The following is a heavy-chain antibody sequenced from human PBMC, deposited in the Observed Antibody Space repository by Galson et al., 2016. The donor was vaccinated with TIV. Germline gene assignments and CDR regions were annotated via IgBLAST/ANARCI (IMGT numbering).Heavy chain of an antibody. CDR2: INSYGSST. CDR1: GFTFSNYW. Sequence: SLRLSCAASGFTFSNYWMHWVRQAPGKGLVGVSRINSYGSSTTYEDSVKGRFTISRDNAKNTLYLQMNSLRAEDTAVYYCAREPYSPLMLDIWGQGTMVTVSS. J-gene: IGHJ3*02. V-gene: IGHV3-74*03. D-gene: IGHD2-21*01. CDR3: AREPYSPLMLDI.